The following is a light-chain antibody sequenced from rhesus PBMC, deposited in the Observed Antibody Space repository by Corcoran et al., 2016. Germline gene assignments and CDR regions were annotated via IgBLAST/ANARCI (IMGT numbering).Light chain of an antibody. CDR2: KAS. J-gene: IGKJ2*01. Sequence: DIQMTQSPSSLSASVGDTVTITCRASQSISSWLAWYQQKPGKAPKLLIYKASTLQSGVPSRFSGSGSGSDFTLTISSLQAEDFATYYCQQYNSDPHSFGQGTKVEIK. CDR3: QQYNSDPHS. CDR1: QSISSW. V-gene: IGKV1-22*01.